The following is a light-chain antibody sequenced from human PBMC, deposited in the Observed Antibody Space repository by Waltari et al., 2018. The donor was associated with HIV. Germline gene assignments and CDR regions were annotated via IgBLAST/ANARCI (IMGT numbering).Light chain of an antibody. Sequence: QSALTQPASVSGSPGQSITVSCSGNSTDIKNYNLVSWYQHHPGQAPKLMIFEGSQRPSGASNRCSVSTSANAAALTISGLQAEDEADYYCCSYAGGSAVVGPGTKVTVL. J-gene: IGLJ1*01. CDR1: STDIKNYNL. CDR3: CSYAGGSAV. V-gene: IGLV2-23*01. CDR2: EGS.